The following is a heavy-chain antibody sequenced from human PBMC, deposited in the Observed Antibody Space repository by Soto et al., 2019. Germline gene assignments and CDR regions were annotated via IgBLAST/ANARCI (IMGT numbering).Heavy chain of an antibody. CDR3: AKHRRNQLLCAFDY. CDR1: GFTFSSSA. CDR2: IGGSGGST. D-gene: IGHD2-2*01. J-gene: IGHJ4*02. V-gene: IGHV3-23*01. Sequence: GGSLRLSCAASGFTFSSSAMSWVRQAPGKGLEWVSAIGGSGGSTYYTDSVKGRFTISRDSSKNTLYLQMNSLGAEDTAVYYCAKHRRNQLLCAFDYWGQGTLVTVSS.